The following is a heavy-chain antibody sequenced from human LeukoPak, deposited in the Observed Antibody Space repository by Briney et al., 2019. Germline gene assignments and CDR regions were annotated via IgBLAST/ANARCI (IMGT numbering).Heavy chain of an antibody. D-gene: IGHD6-19*01. Sequence: GGSLRLSCAASGFTFSSYSMNWVRQAPGKGLEWVSSISSSSSYIYYADSVKGRFTISRDNAKNSLYLQTNSLRAEDTAVYYCARSSGWFPISHWGQGTLVTVSS. J-gene: IGHJ4*02. CDR3: ARSSGWFPISH. V-gene: IGHV3-21*01. CDR2: ISSSSSYI. CDR1: GFTFSSYS.